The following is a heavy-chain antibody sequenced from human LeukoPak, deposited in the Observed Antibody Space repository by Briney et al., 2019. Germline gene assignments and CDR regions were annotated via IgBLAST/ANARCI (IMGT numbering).Heavy chain of an antibody. CDR2: IKQVGREM. J-gene: IGHJ4*02. CDR3: ARENSYELPYTFDY. V-gene: IGHV3-7*01. D-gene: IGHD2-2*01. Sequence: TGGSLRLSCEGSGFTFSSHWMAWVRQAPGKGLEWVANIKQVGREMYSVDSVKGRFTISRDNAKNSLYLQMNSLRPEDTAVYYCARENSYELPYTFDYWGQGTLVTVSS. CDR1: GFTFSSHW.